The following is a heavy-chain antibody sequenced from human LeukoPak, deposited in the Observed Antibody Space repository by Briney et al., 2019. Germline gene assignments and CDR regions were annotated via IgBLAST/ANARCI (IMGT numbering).Heavy chain of an antibody. CDR2: MSSDGSND. CDR3: AREKYCTPTDCLHGRFYFNS. V-gene: IGHV3-30*04. J-gene: IGHJ4*02. Sequence: PGGSLRLSCLTSGFTLSTNAMSWVRQAPGKGLEWVAVMSSDGSNDNYANSVKGRFTISRDNSKNALYLQMNTLRAEDTAVYYCAREKYCTPTDCLHGRFYFNSWGQGTPVTVSS. CDR1: GFTLSTNA. D-gene: IGHD2-8*01.